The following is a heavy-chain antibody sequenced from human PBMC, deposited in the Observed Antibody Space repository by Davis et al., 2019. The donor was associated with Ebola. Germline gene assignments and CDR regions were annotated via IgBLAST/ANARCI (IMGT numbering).Heavy chain of an antibody. CDR3: ARGRWNYAMDY. CDR2: IKTDGTEG. D-gene: IGHD1-7*01. Sequence: GESLKISCAASGFTFSRYWMSWVRQAPGKGLEWVANIKTDGTEGYYADSVKGRFTISRDNAKNSLFLQMNSLRDEDTAVYYCARGRWNYAMDYWGLGTLVIVSS. J-gene: IGHJ4*02. CDR1: GFTFSRYW. V-gene: IGHV3-7*01.